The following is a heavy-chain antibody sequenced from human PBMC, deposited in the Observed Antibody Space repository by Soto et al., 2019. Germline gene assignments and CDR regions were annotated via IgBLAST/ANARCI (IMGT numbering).Heavy chain of an antibody. CDR1: GFTFSSYA. CDR2: IVGSGGST. J-gene: IGHJ4*02. CDR3: AKGSLRNPFDY. D-gene: IGHD2-15*01. Sequence: GGSLRLSCAASGFTFSSYAMSWVRQAPGKGLEWVSAIVGSGGSTYDADSVKGRFTISRDNSKNTLYLQMNSLRAEDTAVYYCAKGSLRNPFDYWGQGTLVTVSS. V-gene: IGHV3-23*01.